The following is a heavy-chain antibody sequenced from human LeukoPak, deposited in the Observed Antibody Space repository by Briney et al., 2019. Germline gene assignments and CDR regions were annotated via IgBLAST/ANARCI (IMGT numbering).Heavy chain of an antibody. CDR1: GGSISSYY. V-gene: IGHV4-59*01. CDR2: IYYSGST. J-gene: IGHJ5*02. D-gene: IGHD6-13*01. Sequence: PSETLSLTCTVSGGSISSYYWSWIRQPPGKGLEWIGYIYYSGSTNYNPPLKSRVTISVDTSKNQFSLKLSSVTAADTAVYYCASPIAVAGFYWFDPWGQGTLVTVSS. CDR3: ASPIAVAGFYWFDP.